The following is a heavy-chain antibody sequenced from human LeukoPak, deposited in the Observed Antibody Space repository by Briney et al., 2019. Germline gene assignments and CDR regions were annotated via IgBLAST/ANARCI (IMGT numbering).Heavy chain of an antibody. CDR1: GFTFSSYW. D-gene: IGHD6-13*01. CDR2: IKQDESEK. Sequence: GGSLRLSCAASGFTFSSYWMYWVRQAPGKGLEWVASIKQDESEKYYGDSVKGRFTISRNNSKNTLYLQMNSLRAEDTAVYYCAKGGESSSWLFDYWGQGTLVPVSS. J-gene: IGHJ4*02. V-gene: IGHV3-7*03. CDR3: AKGGESSSWLFDY.